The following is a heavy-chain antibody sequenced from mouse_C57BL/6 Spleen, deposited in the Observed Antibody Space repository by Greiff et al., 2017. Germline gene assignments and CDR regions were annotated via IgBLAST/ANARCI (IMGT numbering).Heavy chain of an antibody. CDR2: IWSDGST. Sequence: VQLVESGPGLVAPSQCLSITCTVSGFSFTSYGVHWVRQPPGKGLEWLVVIWSDGSTTYNSALKSRLSISKDNSKSQVFLKMNSLQTDDTAMYYCARSNYDEYYFDYWGQGTTLTVSS. CDR1: GFSFTSYG. CDR3: ARSNYDEYYFDY. V-gene: IGHV2-6*03. D-gene: IGHD2-4*01. J-gene: IGHJ2*01.